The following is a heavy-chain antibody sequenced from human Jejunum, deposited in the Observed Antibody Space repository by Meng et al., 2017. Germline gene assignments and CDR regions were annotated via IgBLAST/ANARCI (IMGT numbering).Heavy chain of an antibody. J-gene: IGHJ4*02. CDR3: ARTSASWYFIDY. Sequence: SETLSLTCTVSGYSISRGYYWGWIRQSPRKGLEWIGSIYPPGDTYYNPSLKSRVTISLDTSKKHFSLKLTAVTAADAAVYYCARTSASWYFIDYWGQGTLVTVSS. D-gene: IGHD6-13*01. CDR2: IYPPGDT. V-gene: IGHV4-38-2*02. CDR1: GYSISRGYY.